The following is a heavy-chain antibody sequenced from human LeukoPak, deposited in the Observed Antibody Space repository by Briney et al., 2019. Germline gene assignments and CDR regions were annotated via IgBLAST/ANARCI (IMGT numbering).Heavy chain of an antibody. CDR2: IYYSGST. CDR1: GGSISSGDYY. CDR3: ARVWSGYEAFDI. V-gene: IGHV4-30-4*08. D-gene: IGHD3-3*01. Sequence: SETLSLTCTVSGGSISSGDYYWSWIRQPPGKGLEWSGYIYYSGSTYYNPSLKSRVTISVDTSKNQFSLKLSSVTAADTAVYYCARVWSGYEAFDIWGQGTMVTVSS. J-gene: IGHJ3*02.